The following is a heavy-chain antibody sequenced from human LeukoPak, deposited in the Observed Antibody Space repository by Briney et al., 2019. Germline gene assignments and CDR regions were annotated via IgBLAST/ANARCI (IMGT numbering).Heavy chain of an antibody. Sequence: GGSLRLSCGASTFTFISYGMSWVRQAPGKGLEWVSAISGSGGSTYYADSVKGRFTISRDNSKNSLYLQMNSLRAEDTAVYYCAKDGYCSAGSCFSANDAFDIWGQGTMVTVSS. J-gene: IGHJ3*02. V-gene: IGHV3-23*01. CDR1: TFTFISYG. CDR2: ISGSGGST. D-gene: IGHD2-15*01. CDR3: AKDGYCSAGSCFSANDAFDI.